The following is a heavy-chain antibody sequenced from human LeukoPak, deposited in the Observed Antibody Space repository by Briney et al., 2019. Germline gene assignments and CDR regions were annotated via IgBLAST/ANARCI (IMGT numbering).Heavy chain of an antibody. J-gene: IGHJ5*02. CDR3: ARVALVPLPSRIVP. CDR2: IYHSGST. D-gene: IGHD2-2*01. Sequence: KTSETLSLTCAVSGGSISSGGYSWSWIRQPPGKGLEWIGYIYHSGSTYYNPSLKSRVTISVDRSKNQFSLKLSSVTAADTAVYSRARVALVPLPSRIVPWGQRTPVTASS. CDR1: GGSISSGGYS. V-gene: IGHV4-30-2*01.